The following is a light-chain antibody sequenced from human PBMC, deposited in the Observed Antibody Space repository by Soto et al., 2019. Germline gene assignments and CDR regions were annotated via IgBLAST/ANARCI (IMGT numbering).Light chain of an antibody. J-gene: IGKJ1*01. CDR1: HSISSW. CDR2: DAS. CDR3: QQYNSYWT. Sequence: GDRVTITCRASHSISSWLAWYQQKPGKAPKLLIYDASSLESGVPSRFSGSGSGTEFTLTISSLQPDDFATYYCQQYNSYWTFGQGTRVEIK. V-gene: IGKV1-5*01.